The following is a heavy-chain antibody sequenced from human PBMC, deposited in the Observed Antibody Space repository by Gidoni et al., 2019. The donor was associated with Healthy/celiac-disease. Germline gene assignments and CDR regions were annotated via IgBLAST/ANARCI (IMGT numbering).Heavy chain of an antibody. Sequence: QVQLVESGGGVVQPGRSLRLSCAASGFTFSSYGMHWVRQAPGKGLEWVAVISYDGSNKDYADSVKGRFTISRDNSKNTLYLQMNSLRAEDTAVYYCAKDQGGGMIVVVSGAFDIWGQGTMVTVSS. J-gene: IGHJ3*02. CDR1: GFTFSSYG. V-gene: IGHV3-30*18. D-gene: IGHD3-22*01. CDR2: ISYDGSNK. CDR3: AKDQGGGMIVVVSGAFDI.